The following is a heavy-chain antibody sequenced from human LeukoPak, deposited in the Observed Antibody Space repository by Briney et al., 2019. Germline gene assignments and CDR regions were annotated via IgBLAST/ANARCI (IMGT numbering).Heavy chain of an antibody. CDR2: IYYSGST. Sequence: PSETLSLTCTVSGGSISSYYWSWIRQPPGKGLEWIGYIYYSGSTNYNPSLKSRVTISVDTSKNQFSLKLSSVTAADTAVYYCARDRSSGWYSDGVDVWGQGTTVTVSS. D-gene: IGHD6-19*01. CDR1: GGSISSYY. V-gene: IGHV4-59*01. CDR3: ARDRSSGWYSDGVDV. J-gene: IGHJ6*02.